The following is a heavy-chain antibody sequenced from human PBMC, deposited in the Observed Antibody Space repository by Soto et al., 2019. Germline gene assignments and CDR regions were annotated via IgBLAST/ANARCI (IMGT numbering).Heavy chain of an antibody. D-gene: IGHD5-18*01. J-gene: IGHJ3*02. CDR2: INHSGST. Sequence: PETLSLTCAVYGGSFSGYYWSWIRQPPGKGLEWIGEINHSGSTNYNPSLKSRVTISVDTSKNQFSLKLSSVTAADTAVYYCASDTARLAFDIWGQGTMVTVSS. CDR1: GGSFSGYY. CDR3: ASDTARLAFDI. V-gene: IGHV4-34*01.